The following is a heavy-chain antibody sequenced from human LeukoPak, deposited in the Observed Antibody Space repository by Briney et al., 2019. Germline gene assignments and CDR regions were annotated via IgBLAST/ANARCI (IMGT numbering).Heavy chain of an antibody. Sequence: GASVKVSCKTSGYTFTSSDINWVRQATGQGLEWMGWMNPNSGNTGYAQKFQGRVTITRNTSTSTAYMELSSLRSEDTAVYYCARADQWDGYKYYIDYWGQGTLVTVSS. CDR3: ARADQWDGYKYYIDY. V-gene: IGHV1-8*03. CDR1: GYTFTSSD. J-gene: IGHJ4*02. CDR2: MNPNSGNT. D-gene: IGHD5-24*01.